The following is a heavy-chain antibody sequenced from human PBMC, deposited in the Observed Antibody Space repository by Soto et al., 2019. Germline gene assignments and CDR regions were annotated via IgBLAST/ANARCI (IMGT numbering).Heavy chain of an antibody. V-gene: IGHV3-23*01. CDR3: ARGSSGYISSWYYFDY. J-gene: IGHJ4*02. Sequence: EVQLLESGGGLVQPGGSLRLSCAAAGFTFTDYALSWGRQAPGKRLEWVATISGIGGSTYLADSVKGRLSISRANSKNTVSLLMNSLRAEDTAVYFCARGSSGYISSWYYFDYWGRGTLVTVSS. CDR1: GFTFTDYA. CDR2: ISGIGGST. D-gene: IGHD6-13*01.